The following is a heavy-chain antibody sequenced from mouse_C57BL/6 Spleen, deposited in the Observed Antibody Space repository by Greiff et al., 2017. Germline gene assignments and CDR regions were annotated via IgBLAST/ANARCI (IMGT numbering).Heavy chain of an antibody. V-gene: IGHV1-61*01. CDR3: ARRWFYYAMDY. Sequence: QVQLQQPGAELVRPGSSVKLSCKASGYTFTSYWMDWVKQRPGQGLEWIGNIYPSDSENHYNQKFKDKATLTVDKSSSPAYMQLSSLTSEDSAVYYCARRWFYYAMDYWGQGTSVTVSS. J-gene: IGHJ4*01. D-gene: IGHD2-2*01. CDR1: GYTFTSYW. CDR2: IYPSDSEN.